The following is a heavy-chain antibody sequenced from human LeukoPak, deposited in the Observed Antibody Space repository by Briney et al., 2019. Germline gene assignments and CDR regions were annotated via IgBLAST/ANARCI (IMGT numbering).Heavy chain of an antibody. Sequence: GASVKVSCKASGYTFTGYYMHWVRQAPGQGLEWMGWIYPNSGGTNYAQKFQGRVTMTEDTSTDTAFMELSSLRSEDTAVYYCATTRGLITYYFDYWGQGTLVTVSS. J-gene: IGHJ4*02. CDR1: GYTFTGYY. CDR2: IYPNSGGT. V-gene: IGHV1-2*02. D-gene: IGHD3-10*01. CDR3: ATTRGLITYYFDY.